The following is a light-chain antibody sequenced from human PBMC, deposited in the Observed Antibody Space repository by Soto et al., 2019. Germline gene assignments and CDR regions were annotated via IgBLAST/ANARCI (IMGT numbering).Light chain of an antibody. Sequence: SYELTQPPSVSVSPGQTATITCSGDKLDDKFACWYQQRPGQAPVLVIYXXXKXXXXXXXXXXXXXSGNIATLTISGTQAXXXXDYYCQAWDSYTGVGFGGGTKLTVL. V-gene: IGLV3-1*01. CDR3: QAWDSYTGVG. CDR1: KLDDKF. J-gene: IGLJ2*01. CDR2: XXX.